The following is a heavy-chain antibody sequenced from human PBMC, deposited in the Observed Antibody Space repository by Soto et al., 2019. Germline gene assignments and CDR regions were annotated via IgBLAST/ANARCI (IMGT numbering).Heavy chain of an antibody. CDR1: GGSISSSSFH. J-gene: IGHJ6*02. Sequence: ETLSLTCTVSGGSISSSSFHWGWIRQPPGKGLEWIGSIYYSGSTYYSPSLKSRVTISVDTSKNQFSLKLSSVTAADTALYYCAKDMRGGSSSSRYYYGLDVWGQGTTVTVSS. D-gene: IGHD6-13*01. CDR2: IYYSGST. V-gene: IGHV4-39*07. CDR3: AKDMRGGSSSSRYYYGLDV.